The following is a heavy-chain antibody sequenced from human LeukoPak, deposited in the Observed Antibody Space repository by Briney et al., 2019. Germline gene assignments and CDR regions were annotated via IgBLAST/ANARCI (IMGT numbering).Heavy chain of an antibody. CDR3: AKDVGYSSSWYED. J-gene: IGHJ4*02. CDR2: ISYDGSNK. V-gene: IGHV3-30*18. CDR1: GFTFSSYG. D-gene: IGHD6-13*01. Sequence: GGSLRLSCAASGFTFSSYGMHWVRQAPGKGLEWVAVISYDGSNKYYADSVKGRFTISRDNSKNTLSLQMTSLRTDDTAIYYCAKDVGYSSSWYEDWGQGTLVTVSS.